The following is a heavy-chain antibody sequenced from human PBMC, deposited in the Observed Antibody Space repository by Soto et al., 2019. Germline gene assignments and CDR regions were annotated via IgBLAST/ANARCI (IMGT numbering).Heavy chain of an antibody. CDR1: GFTFSGYA. CDR2: ISYDGGNK. V-gene: IGHV3-30-3*01. J-gene: IGHJ4*02. CDR3: ARDLSSSGYYFDY. D-gene: IGHD2-2*01. Sequence: GGSLRLSCAASGFTFSGYAMHWVRQAPGKGLEWVAVISYDGGNKYFADSVKGRFTISRDNSRNTLSLQLNSLRAEDTAVYYCARDLSSSGYYFDYWGQGTLVTVSS.